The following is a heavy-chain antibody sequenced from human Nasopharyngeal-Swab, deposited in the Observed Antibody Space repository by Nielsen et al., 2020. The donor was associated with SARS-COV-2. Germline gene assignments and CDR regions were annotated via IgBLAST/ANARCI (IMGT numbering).Heavy chain of an antibody. CDR2: INPYNGNT. J-gene: IGHJ5*02. V-gene: IGHV1-18*01. CDR3: AKEGATGWFDP. CDR1: GYSFINDN. Sequence: ASVKVSCKASGYSFINDNINWFRQAPGQGLEWMGWINPYNGNTNYAQNLQDRVTLTTDTSTSTAYMELRSLRSDDTAVYYCAKEGATGWFDPWGQGTLVTVSS.